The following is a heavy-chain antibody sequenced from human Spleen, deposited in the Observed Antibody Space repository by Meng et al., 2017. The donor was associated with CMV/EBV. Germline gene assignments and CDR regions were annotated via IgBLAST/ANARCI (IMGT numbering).Heavy chain of an antibody. D-gene: IGHD1-26*01. CDR3: ARGRVGASWFDP. CDR2: ISADNGDP. V-gene: IGHV1-18*01. Sequence: ASVKVSCKASGYTFSTYGVTWVRQAPGQGLEQMGWISADNGDPKYAHKVQGRVTMTTDTSTRKAYMELRSLESDDTAVYYCARGRVGASWFDPRGQGTLVTVSS. CDR1: GYTFSTYG. J-gene: IGHJ5*02.